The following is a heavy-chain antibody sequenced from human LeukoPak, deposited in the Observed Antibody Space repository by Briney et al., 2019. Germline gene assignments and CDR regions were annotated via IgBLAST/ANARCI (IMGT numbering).Heavy chain of an antibody. J-gene: IGHJ4*02. D-gene: IGHD5-18*01. V-gene: IGHV1-18*01. CDR2: ISAYNGNT. CDR3: ARGPSGYSYGSAFDY. Sequence: ASVKVSCKASGYTFISYGISWVRQAPGQGLEWMGWISAYNGNTNYAQKLQGRVTMTTDTSTSTAYMEQRSLRSDDTAVYYCARGPSGYSYGSAFDYWGQGTLVTVSS. CDR1: GYTFISYG.